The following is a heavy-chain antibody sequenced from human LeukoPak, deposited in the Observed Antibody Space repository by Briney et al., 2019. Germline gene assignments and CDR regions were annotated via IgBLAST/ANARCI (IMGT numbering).Heavy chain of an antibody. D-gene: IGHD1-26*01. J-gene: IGHJ4*01. V-gene: IGHV4-59*11. Sequence: SDTQSLICSVCGGSLRVHYGRGFRGPRRKALECIRYFYYSGSTNYHPSIKSRVTISVDTSKNQFSLKVNSVTAADTAVYYCARGEGERYYVNFFDYWGHGNFVTVSS. CDR1: GGSLRVHY. CDR3: ARGEGERYYVNFFDY. CDR2: FYYSGST.